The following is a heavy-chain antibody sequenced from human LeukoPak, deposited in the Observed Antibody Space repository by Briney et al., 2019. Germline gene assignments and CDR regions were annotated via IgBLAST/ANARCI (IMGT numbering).Heavy chain of an antibody. J-gene: IGHJ6*03. CDR3: ARRSAAAGTFYYYYMDV. D-gene: IGHD6-13*01. V-gene: IGHV4-4*09. CDR2: TYTSGST. Sequence: PETLSLTCIVPGGSIGIYYWSCIRQPLGKGLEWIGYTYTSGSTNYNPSLKSRVTISVDTSKNQFSLKLSSVTAADTAVYYCARRSAAAGTFYYYYMDVWGKGTTVTVSS. CDR1: GGSIGIYY.